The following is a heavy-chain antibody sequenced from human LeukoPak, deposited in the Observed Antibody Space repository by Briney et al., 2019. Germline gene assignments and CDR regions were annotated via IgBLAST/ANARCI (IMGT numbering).Heavy chain of an antibody. J-gene: IGHJ3*02. V-gene: IGHV3-53*01. Sequence: GGSLRLSCAASGFTVSDNYMKWVRQAPGKGLEWVSIINTGGSTYYADSVKGRFTISRDNSKNTLYLQMNSLTGEDTAVYYCARHLSGDDIWGQGTMVTVSS. CDR2: INTGGST. CDR3: ARHLSGDDI. D-gene: IGHD4-17*01. CDR1: GFTVSDNY.